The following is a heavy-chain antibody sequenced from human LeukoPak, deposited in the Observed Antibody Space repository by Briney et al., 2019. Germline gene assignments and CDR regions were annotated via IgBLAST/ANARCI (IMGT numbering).Heavy chain of an antibody. V-gene: IGHV3-30-3*01. D-gene: IGHD2-21*01. CDR3: AKGLRETVIHGGLFDY. CDR1: GFTFSSCA. CDR2: ISYDGSNK. Sequence: PGRSLRLSCAASGFTFSSCAMHWVRQAPGKGLEWVAVISYDGSNKYYADSVKGRFTISRDNSKNTLYLQMNSLRAEDTAVYYCAKGLRETVIHGGLFDYWGQGTLVTVSS. J-gene: IGHJ4*02.